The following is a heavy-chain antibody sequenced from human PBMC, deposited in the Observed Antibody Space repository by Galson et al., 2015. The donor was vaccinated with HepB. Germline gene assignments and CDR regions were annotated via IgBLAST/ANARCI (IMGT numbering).Heavy chain of an antibody. J-gene: IGHJ4*02. CDR3: ARGASINGHYSGSYWGDFDY. V-gene: IGHV3-30*04. CDR1: GFTFSSYA. Sequence: SLRLSCAASGFTFSSYAMHWVRQAPGKGLEWVAVISYDGSNKYYADSVKGRFTISRDNSKNTLYLQMNSLRSEDTAVYYCARGASINGHYSGSYWGDFDYWGQGTLVTVSS. CDR2: ISYDGSNK. D-gene: IGHD1-26*01.